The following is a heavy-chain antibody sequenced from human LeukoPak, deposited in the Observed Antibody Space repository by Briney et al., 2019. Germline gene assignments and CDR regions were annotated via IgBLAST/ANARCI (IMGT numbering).Heavy chain of an antibody. CDR3: ARGGSRSRRGDDAFDI. Sequence: ASVKVSCKASGYTFTNYAMNWVRQAPGQGLEWMGWISAYNGNTELAQKFQGRVTLAADASTSTAYVELRSLTSDDTAVYFCARGGSRSRRGDDAFDIWGQGTMVTVSS. CDR2: ISAYNGNT. V-gene: IGHV1-18*01. J-gene: IGHJ3*02. D-gene: IGHD3-10*01. CDR1: GYTFTNYA.